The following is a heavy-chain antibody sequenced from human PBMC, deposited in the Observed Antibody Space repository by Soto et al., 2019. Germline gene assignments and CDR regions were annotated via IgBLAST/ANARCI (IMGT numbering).Heavy chain of an antibody. V-gene: IGHV3-33*01. CDR1: GFSLSIYG. CDR2: IWYEGITK. D-gene: IGHD5-12*01. CDR3: ARDVDRTSHLNWFDP. Sequence: QVQLVQSGGGVVQPGRSLRLSCEVSGFSLSIYGMHWVRQAPGKGLEGVAVIWYEGITKNYADSVKGRFTISRDSSXXMVYLQMDSLKVEDTAVYYCARDVDRTSHLNWFDPWGQGVMVTVSS. J-gene: IGHJ5*02.